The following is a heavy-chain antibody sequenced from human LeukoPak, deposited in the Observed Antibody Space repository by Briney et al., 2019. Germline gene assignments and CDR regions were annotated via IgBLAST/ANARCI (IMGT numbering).Heavy chain of an antibody. V-gene: IGHV4-34*01. CDR3: ARVRYSGYFDY. CDR1: GGSFSGYC. D-gene: IGHD5-12*01. Sequence: SETLSLTCAVCGGSFSGYCWSWIRQPPGEGLEWIGEINHSGSTNYNPSLKSRVTISVDTSKNQFSLKLSSVTAADTAVYYCARVRYSGYFDYWGQGTLVTVSS. J-gene: IGHJ4*02. CDR2: INHSGST.